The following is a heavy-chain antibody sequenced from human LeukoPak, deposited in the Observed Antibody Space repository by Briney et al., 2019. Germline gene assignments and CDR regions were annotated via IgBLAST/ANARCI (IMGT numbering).Heavy chain of an antibody. J-gene: IGHJ5*02. CDR1: GGSISSDY. CDR3: ARDCYGRFDP. CDR2: IYYSGST. Sequence: SETLSLTCTVSGGSISSDYWSWIRQPPGKGLEWIGYIYYSGSTNYNPSLKSRVTISVDTSKNQFSLKLSSVTAADTAVYYCARDCYGRFDPWGQGTLVTVSS. V-gene: IGHV4-59*01. D-gene: IGHD2-2*01.